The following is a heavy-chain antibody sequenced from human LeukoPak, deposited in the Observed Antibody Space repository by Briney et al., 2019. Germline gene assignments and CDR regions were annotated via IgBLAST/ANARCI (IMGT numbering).Heavy chain of an antibody. J-gene: IGHJ4*02. CDR1: GGSISSYY. Sequence: SQTLSLTCTVSGGSISSYYWSWIRQPPGKGLEWIGYIYYSGSTNYNPSLKSRATISVDTSKNQFSLKLSSVTAADTAVYYCARNLGGSSWVFDYWGQGTLVTVSS. CDR3: ARNLGGSSWVFDY. CDR2: IYYSGST. D-gene: IGHD6-13*01. V-gene: IGHV4-59*01.